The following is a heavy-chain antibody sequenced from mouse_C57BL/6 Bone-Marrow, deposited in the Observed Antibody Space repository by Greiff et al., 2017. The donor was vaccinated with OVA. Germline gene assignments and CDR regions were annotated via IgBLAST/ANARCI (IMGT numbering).Heavy chain of an antibody. CDR2: IDPETGGT. V-gene: IGHV1-15*01. CDR3: TRSCSRYGDLDY. CDR1: GYTFTDYE. D-gene: IGHD1-1*01. J-gene: IGHJ2*01. Sequence: QVQLQQSGAELVRPGASVTLSCKASGYTFTDYEMHWVKQTPVHGLEWIGAIDPETGGTAYNQKFKGKAILTADKSSSTAYMELRSLTSEDSAVYYCTRSCSRYGDLDYWGQGTTLTVSS.